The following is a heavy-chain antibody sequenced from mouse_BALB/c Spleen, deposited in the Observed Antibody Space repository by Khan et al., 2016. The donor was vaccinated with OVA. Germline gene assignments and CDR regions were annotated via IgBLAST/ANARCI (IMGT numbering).Heavy chain of an antibody. CDR2: INTHSGVP. Sequence: QIQLVQSGPELKKPGETVRISCKASGYTFTTAGMQWVQKMPGKGLKWIGWINTHSGVPKYAEDFKVRFAFSLETSASTVYLQITNLKNEDTAKYFCARGGAAFYRNDGGAMDYWGQGTSVTVSS. CDR3: ARGGAAFYRNDGGAMDY. D-gene: IGHD2-14*01. CDR1: GYTFTTAG. V-gene: IGHV9-4*02. J-gene: IGHJ4*01.